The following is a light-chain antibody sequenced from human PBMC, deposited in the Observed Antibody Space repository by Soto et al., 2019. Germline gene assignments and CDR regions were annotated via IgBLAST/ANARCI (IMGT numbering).Light chain of an antibody. V-gene: IGKV1-5*03. CDR1: QSISSW. Sequence: DIQMTQSPSTLSASVGDRVTITCRASQSISSWLAWYQQKPGKAPKLLIYKASSLESGVPSSFSGSGSGTEFTLTISSLQPDDFATYYCQQYSSYPWTFGQETKVEIK. CDR3: QQYSSYPWT. CDR2: KAS. J-gene: IGKJ1*01.